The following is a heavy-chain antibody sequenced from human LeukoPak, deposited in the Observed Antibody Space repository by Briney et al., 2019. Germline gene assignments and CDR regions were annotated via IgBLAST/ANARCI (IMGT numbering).Heavy chain of an antibody. CDR2: INPNSGGT. Sequence: ASVKVSCKASGYTFTGYYMHWVRQAPGQGLEWMGWINPNSGGTNYAQKFQGRVTMTRDTSISTAYMELSRLRSDYTAVYYCARGPLGGSYSYHYYYYMDVWGKGTTVTVSS. D-gene: IGHD1-26*01. V-gene: IGHV1-2*02. CDR3: ARGPLGGSYSYHYYYYMDV. J-gene: IGHJ6*03. CDR1: GYTFTGYY.